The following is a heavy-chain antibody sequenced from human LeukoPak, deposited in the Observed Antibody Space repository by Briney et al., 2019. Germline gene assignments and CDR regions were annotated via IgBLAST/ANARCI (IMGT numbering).Heavy chain of an antibody. V-gene: IGHV3-74*01. Sequence: PGGSLRLSCAASGFTFSSYSMNRVRQAPGKGLVWVSRINSDGSSTSYADSVKGRFTISRDNAKNTLYLQMNSLRAEDTAVYYCASGYRYFDYWGQGTLVTVSS. J-gene: IGHJ4*02. D-gene: IGHD2-2*03. CDR1: GFTFSSYS. CDR2: INSDGSST. CDR3: ASGYRYFDY.